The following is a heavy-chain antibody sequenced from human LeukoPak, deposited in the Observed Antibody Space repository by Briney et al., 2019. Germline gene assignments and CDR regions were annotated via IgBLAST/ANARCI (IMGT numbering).Heavy chain of an antibody. Sequence: PGGSLRLSCAASGFTFSDSAMTWVRQAPGKGLDWVSLISFSGANSYYADSVKGRFTISRHNSKDTLYLQMNSLRAEDTAIYYCARDIELSTWGLGTMVTVSS. CDR1: GFTFSDSA. CDR3: ARDIELST. J-gene: IGHJ3*01. D-gene: IGHD3-16*02. CDR2: ISFSGANS. V-gene: IGHV3-23*01.